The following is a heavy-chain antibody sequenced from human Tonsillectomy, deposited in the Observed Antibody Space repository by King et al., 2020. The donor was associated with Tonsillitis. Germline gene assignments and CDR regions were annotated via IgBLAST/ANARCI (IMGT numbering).Heavy chain of an antibody. V-gene: IGHV1-69*01. CDR1: GGTFSSYA. CDR2: IIPMFDTA. CDR3: ASDLGATTPYYFDY. D-gene: IGHD1-1*01. J-gene: IGHJ4*02. Sequence: QLVQSGAEVKKPGSSVKVSCKASGGTFSSYAISWVRQAPGQGLEWMGGIIPMFDTAYYAQKFQGRVTITADESTSTAYMELSSLRSEDTAVYYCASDLGATTPYYFDYWGQGTLVTVSS.